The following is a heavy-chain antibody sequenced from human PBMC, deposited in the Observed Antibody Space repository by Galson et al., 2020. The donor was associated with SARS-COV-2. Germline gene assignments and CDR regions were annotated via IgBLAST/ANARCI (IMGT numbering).Heavy chain of an antibody. Sequence: SGPTLVKPTETLTLTCTVSGFSLSDPRIGVSWIRQPPGKALEWLAYIFSDDDKSSTTSLKSRLFVSKDTSKSQVVLTLTDVDPVDSGTYFCARIPPPGACSGHTCNPYAYAFNLWGQGTLVTVSS. D-gene: IGHD2-15*01. CDR2: IFSDDDK. V-gene: IGHV2-26*01. CDR1: GFSLSDPRIG. CDR3: ARIPPPGACSGHTCNPYAYAFNL. J-gene: IGHJ3*01.